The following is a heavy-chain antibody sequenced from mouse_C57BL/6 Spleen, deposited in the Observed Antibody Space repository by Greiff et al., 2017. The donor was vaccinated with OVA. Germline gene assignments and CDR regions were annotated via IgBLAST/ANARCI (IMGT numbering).Heavy chain of an antibody. CDR3: ARSDDGFDY. CDR1: GYTFTDYY. Sequence: EVQLQQSGPELVKPGASVKISCKASGYTFTDYYMNWVKQSHGKSLEWIGDINPNNGGTSYNQKFKGKATLTVDKSSSTAYMELRSLTSEDSAVYYCARSDDGFDYWGQGTTLTVSS. D-gene: IGHD2-12*01. V-gene: IGHV1-26*01. J-gene: IGHJ2*01. CDR2: INPNNGGT.